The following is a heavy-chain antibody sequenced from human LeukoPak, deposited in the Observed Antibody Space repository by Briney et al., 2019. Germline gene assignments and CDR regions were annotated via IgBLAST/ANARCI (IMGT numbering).Heavy chain of an antibody. CDR3: AKDRGPYGGYDSFFDF. CDR1: GFIFSSYA. V-gene: IGHV3-23*01. Sequence: GGSLRLSCAASGFIFSSYAMSWVRQAPGKGLEWVSGISGSGGSTYYSDPVKGRFTISRDNSKNTLFLQMNSLRAEDTAVYYCAKDRGPYGGYDSFFDFWGQGTLVTVSS. CDR2: ISGSGGST. D-gene: IGHD5-12*01. J-gene: IGHJ4*02.